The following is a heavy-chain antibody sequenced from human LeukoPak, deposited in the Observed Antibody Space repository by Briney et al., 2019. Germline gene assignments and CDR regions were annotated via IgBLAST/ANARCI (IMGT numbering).Heavy chain of an antibody. CDR3: ARGRSTVDY. CDR1: GFTFSSYG. CDR2: IWYDGSNK. Sequence: PGRSLRLSCVASGFTFSSYGMYWVRQAPGKGLEWVAVIWYDGSNKYYADSVKGRFTISRDNSKNTLYLQMNSLRAEDTAVYYCARGRSTVDYWGQGTLVTVSS. J-gene: IGHJ4*02. V-gene: IGHV3-33*01.